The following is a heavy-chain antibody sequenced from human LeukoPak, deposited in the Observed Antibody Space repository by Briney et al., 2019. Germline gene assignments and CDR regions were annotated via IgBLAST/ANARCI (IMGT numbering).Heavy chain of an antibody. CDR1: GGTFSSYA. Sequence: GASVKVSCKASGGTFSSYAISWVRQAPGQGLEWMGGIIPIFGTANYAQKFQGRVTITADESTSTAYMELSSLRSEDTAVYYCARSLGGYSYDFDYWGQGTLVTVSS. CDR2: IIPIFGTA. V-gene: IGHV1-69*13. J-gene: IGHJ4*02. D-gene: IGHD5-18*01. CDR3: ARSLGGYSYDFDY.